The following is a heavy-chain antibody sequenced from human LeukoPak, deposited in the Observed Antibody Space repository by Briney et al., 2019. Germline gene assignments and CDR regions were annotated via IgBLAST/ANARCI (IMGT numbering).Heavy chain of an antibody. V-gene: IGHV4-59*08. CDR1: GGSISTYY. J-gene: IGHJ4*02. D-gene: IGHD1-26*01. CDR2: ISDGGVT. Sequence: SETLSPTCNVSGGSISTYYWSWIRQPPGKGLEWIGYISDGGVTSYNPSLKGRVTISVDSPKNRFSLRLTSLTAVDTALYYCERHGGTLDYFDYWGPGSLVTVSS. CDR3: ERHGGTLDYFDY.